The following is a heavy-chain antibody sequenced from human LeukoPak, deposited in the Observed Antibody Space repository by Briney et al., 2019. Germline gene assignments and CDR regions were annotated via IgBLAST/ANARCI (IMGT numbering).Heavy chain of an antibody. CDR1: GGSFSGYY. D-gene: IGHD3-22*01. CDR3: ARDYYYDSSGYYYYFDY. J-gene: IGHJ4*02. CDR2: INHSGST. Sequence: SETLSLTCAVYGGSFSGYYWSWIRQPPGKGLEWIGEINHSGSTNYNPSLKSRVTISVDTSKNPFSLKLSSETAADTAVYYCARDYYYDSSGYYYYFDYWGQGTLVTVSS. V-gene: IGHV4-34*01.